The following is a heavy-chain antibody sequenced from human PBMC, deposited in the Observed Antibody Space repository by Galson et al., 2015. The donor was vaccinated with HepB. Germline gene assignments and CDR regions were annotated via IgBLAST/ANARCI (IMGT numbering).Heavy chain of an antibody. V-gene: IGHV3-66*04. D-gene: IGHD3-10*01. Sequence: SLRLSCAASGFTVSSNYMSWVRQAPGKGLEWVSVIYSGGSTYYADSVKGRFTISRDNSKNTLYLQMNSLRAEDTAMYYCARLGFGELLYRPEFDYWGQGTLVTVSS. CDR1: GFTVSSNY. J-gene: IGHJ4*02. CDR2: IYSGGST. CDR3: ARLGFGELLYRPEFDY.